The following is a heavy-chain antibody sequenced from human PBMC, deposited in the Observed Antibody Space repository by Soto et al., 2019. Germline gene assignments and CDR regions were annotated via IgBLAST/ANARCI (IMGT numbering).Heavy chain of an antibody. CDR3: ARAGCSSTSCYAYYFDF. J-gene: IGHJ4*02. V-gene: IGHV4-34*01. CDR1: GWSFSGYY. CDR2: INHSGST. Sequence: SETLYLTCPVYGWSFSGYYWSWIRQPPGKGLEWIGEINHSGSTNYNPSHKSRVTISVDTSKNQFSLKLSSVTAADTAVYYCARAGCSSTSCYAYYFDFWGQGTPVTVSS. D-gene: IGHD2-2*01.